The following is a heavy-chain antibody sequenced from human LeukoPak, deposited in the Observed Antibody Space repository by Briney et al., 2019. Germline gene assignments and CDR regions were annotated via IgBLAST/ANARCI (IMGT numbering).Heavy chain of an antibody. CDR2: INPNSGGT. CDR3: ARVPYYYDSSGYWAY. Sequence: ASVKVSCKASGYTFTGYYMHWVRQAPGQGLEWMGWINPNSGGTNYAQKFQGRVTMTRDTSISTAYMELSRLRSDDTAVYYCARVPYYYDSSGYWAYWGQGTLVTVSS. J-gene: IGHJ4*02. V-gene: IGHV1-2*02. D-gene: IGHD3-22*01. CDR1: GYTFTGYY.